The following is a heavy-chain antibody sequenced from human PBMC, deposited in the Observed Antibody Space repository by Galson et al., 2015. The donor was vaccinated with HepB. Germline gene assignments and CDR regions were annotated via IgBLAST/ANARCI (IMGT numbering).Heavy chain of an antibody. Sequence: SLRLSCAASGFTFSSYAMSWVRQAPGKGLEWVSAISISSSSTYYADSVKGRFTISRDNSKNTLYLQMNSLRAEDTAVYYCAKDVSSSSVWYFDLWGRGTLVTVSS. CDR2: ISISSSST. J-gene: IGHJ2*01. CDR1: GFTFSSYA. CDR3: AKDVSSSSVWYFDL. V-gene: IGHV3-23*01. D-gene: IGHD6-6*01.